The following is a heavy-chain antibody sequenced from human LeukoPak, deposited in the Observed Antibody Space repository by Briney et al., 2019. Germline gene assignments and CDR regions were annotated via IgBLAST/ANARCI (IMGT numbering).Heavy chain of an antibody. CDR3: ARGYCSSTSCPLTDDP. D-gene: IGHD2-2*01. CDR1: GFSLSSYG. Sequence: GGSLRLSCAASGFSLSSYGMHWVRQAPGKGLEWVAVIWYDGSNKYYADSVKGRFTISRDNSKNTLYLQMNSLRAEDTAVYHCARGYCSSTSCPLTDDPWGQGTLVTVSS. CDR2: IWYDGSNK. J-gene: IGHJ5*02. V-gene: IGHV3-33*01.